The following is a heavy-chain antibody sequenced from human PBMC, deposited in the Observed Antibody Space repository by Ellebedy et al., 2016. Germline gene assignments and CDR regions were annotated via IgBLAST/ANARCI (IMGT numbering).Heavy chain of an antibody. Sequence: GGSLRLXXKGSGYSFTSYWIGWVRQMPGKGLEWMGIIYPGDSDTRYSPSFQGQVTISADKSISTAYLQWSSLKASDTAMYYCARRREYIYDSSGGWFDPWGQGTLVTVSS. CDR1: GYSFTSYW. CDR2: IYPGDSDT. CDR3: ARRREYIYDSSGGWFDP. D-gene: IGHD6-25*01. J-gene: IGHJ5*02. V-gene: IGHV5-51*01.